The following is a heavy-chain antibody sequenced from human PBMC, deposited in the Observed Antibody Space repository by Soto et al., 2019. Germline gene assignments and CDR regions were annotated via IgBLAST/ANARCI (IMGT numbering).Heavy chain of an antibody. CDR2: INAGNGNT. V-gene: IGHV1-3*01. CDR1: GGTFSKYA. J-gene: IGHJ6*02. D-gene: IGHD6-19*01. CDR3: ARHRAGIAVAGTGVWYYGMDV. Sequence: GASVKVSCKASGGTFSKYAISWVRQAPGQGLEWMGWINAGNGNTKYSQKFQGRVTITRDTSASTAYMELSSLRSEDTAVYYCARHRAGIAVAGTGVWYYGMDVWGQGTTVTVSS.